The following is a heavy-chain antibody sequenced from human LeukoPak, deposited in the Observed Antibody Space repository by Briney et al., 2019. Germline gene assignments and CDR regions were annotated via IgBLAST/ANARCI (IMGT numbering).Heavy chain of an antibody. CDR2: IYSGGST. J-gene: IGHJ6*04. V-gene: IGHV3-53*01. CDR1: GFTVSSNF. Sequence: PGGSLRLSCAASGFTVSSNFLSWDRQAPGKGLEWVSVIYSGGSTYYADSVKGRFTISRDNSKNTLYLQMNSLRAEDTAVYYCARVGGSSWYDYYYYGMDVWGKGTTVTVSS. D-gene: IGHD6-13*01. CDR3: ARVGGSSWYDYYYYGMDV.